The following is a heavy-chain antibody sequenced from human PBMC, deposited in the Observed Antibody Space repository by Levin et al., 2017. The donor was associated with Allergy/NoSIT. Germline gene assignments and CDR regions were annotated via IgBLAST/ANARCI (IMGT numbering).Heavy chain of an antibody. CDR1: GFTFSSYW. CDR3: ARDLVTYCGGDCYRSEYFHH. D-gene: IGHD2-21*02. Sequence: PGESLKISCGAFGFTFSSYWMSWVRQAPGKGLEWVANIRQDGSEKYYVDSVKGRFTISRDNAKKSLYLQMNNLRAEDTAVYYCARDLVTYCGGDCYRSEYFHHWGQGTLVTVSS. J-gene: IGHJ1*01. V-gene: IGHV3-7*01. CDR2: IRQDGSEK.